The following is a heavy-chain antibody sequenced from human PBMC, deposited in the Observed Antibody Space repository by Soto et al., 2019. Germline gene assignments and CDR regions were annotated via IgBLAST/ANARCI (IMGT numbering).Heavy chain of an antibody. CDR3: ARGGLEPFDY. CDR2: INKDGSYR. D-gene: IGHD1-1*01. J-gene: IGHJ4*02. Sequence: GGSLRLSCAGSGFTFSNEWMPWVRQVPGKGLEWVSRINKDGSYRNYADSVEGRFTISRDDAKSEVYLQMNKLTAEDTAVYYCARGGLEPFDYWGKGALVTVS. V-gene: IGHV3-74*01. CDR1: GFTFSNEW.